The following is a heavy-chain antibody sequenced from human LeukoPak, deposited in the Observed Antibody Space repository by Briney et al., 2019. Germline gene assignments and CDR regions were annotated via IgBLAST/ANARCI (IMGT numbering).Heavy chain of an antibody. CDR1: GGTLSSYT. CDR2: IIPLFGTT. V-gene: IGHV1-69*06. CDR3: AREPYYYYYYMDV. Sequence: SVKVSCKASGGTLSSYTINWVRQAPGQGLEWLGGIIPLFGTTNYAQKFQGRVTITADKSTSTVYMELSSLTSEDTAVYYCAREPYYYYYYMDVWGKGTTVSVSS. J-gene: IGHJ6*03.